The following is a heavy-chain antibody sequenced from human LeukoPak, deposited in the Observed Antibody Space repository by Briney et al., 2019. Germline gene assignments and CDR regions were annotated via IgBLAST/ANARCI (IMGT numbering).Heavy chain of an antibody. Sequence: SETLSLTCTVSGGSISSYYWSWIRQPAGKGLEWIGRIYTSGSTNYNPSLKSRVTMSVDTSKNQFSLKLSAVTAADTAVYYCARDGMTTVTTGWFDPWGQGTLVTVSS. CDR1: GGSISSYY. CDR3: ARDGMTTVTTGWFDP. CDR2: IYTSGST. J-gene: IGHJ5*02. V-gene: IGHV4-4*07. D-gene: IGHD4-17*01.